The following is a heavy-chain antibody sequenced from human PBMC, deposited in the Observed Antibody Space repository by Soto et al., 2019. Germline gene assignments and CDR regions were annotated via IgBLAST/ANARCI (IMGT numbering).Heavy chain of an antibody. CDR1: GFTFSSYG. CDR3: ARDLVGATI. D-gene: IGHD1-26*01. CDR2: ISSSSNYI. V-gene: IGHV3-21*01. Sequence: GGSLRLSCAASGFTFSSYGMHWVRQAPGKGLEWVSSISSSSNYIYYADSVKGRFTISRDNAKNSLYLQMNSLRAEDTAVYYCARDLVGATIRGQGTLVTVSS. J-gene: IGHJ4*02.